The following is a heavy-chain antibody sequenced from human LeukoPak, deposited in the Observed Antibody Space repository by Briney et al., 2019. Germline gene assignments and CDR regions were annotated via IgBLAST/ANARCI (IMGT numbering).Heavy chain of an antibody. CDR3: AIDFLTAAGLLFDY. Sequence: PGGSLRLSCTASGFTFSSYGMHWVRQAPGKGLEWVAVIWYDGSNKYYADSVKGRFTISRDNSKNTLYLQMNSLRAEDTAVYYCAIDFLTAAGLLFDYWGQGTLVTVSS. J-gene: IGHJ4*02. CDR2: IWYDGSNK. CDR1: GFTFSSYG. V-gene: IGHV3-33*01. D-gene: IGHD6-13*01.